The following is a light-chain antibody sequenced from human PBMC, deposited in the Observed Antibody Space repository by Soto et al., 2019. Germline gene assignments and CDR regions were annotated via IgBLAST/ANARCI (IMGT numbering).Light chain of an antibody. Sequence: IVLTQSPGTLSLSPGEGATLSCRTSQSVSIRHLAWYQQRPGQAPRLLIYATSDRATGTPDRFSGSGSGTAFSLTITSLEPEDLSVYYCQQYGASWTFGQGTKVEI. J-gene: IGKJ1*01. V-gene: IGKV3-20*01. CDR3: QQYGASWT. CDR2: ATS. CDR1: QSVSIRH.